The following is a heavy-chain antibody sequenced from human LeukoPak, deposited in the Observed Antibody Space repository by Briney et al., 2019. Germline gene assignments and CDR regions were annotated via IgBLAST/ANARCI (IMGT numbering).Heavy chain of an antibody. V-gene: IGHV1-18*01. CDR1: GYTFSSYG. CDR3: ARRGGSYSHSDF. D-gene: IGHD1-26*01. J-gene: IGHJ4*02. CDR2: VSPFNGNT. Sequence: ASVKVSCKASGYTFSSYGIIWVRQAPGQGLQWMGWVSPFNGNTDYAPKLQGKVTMTTDTSTTTAYMELRSLTSDDTAVYYCARRGGSYSHSDFWGQGTLVTVSS.